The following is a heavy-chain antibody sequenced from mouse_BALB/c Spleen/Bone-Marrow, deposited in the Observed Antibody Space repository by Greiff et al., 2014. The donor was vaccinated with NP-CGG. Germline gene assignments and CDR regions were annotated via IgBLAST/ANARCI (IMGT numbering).Heavy chain of an antibody. J-gene: IGHJ2*01. D-gene: IGHD2-14*01. CDR3: ASYRLRTYFDY. CDR1: GFNIKDTY. Sequence: EVMLVESGAELVKPGASVRLSCTASGFNIKDTYIHWVKQRPEQGLEWIGRIDPANGNTKYDPKFQGKATITADTSSNTAHPQLSSLTSEDAAVYYCASYRLRTYFDYWGQGTTLTVSS. CDR2: IDPANGNT. V-gene: IGHV14-3*02.